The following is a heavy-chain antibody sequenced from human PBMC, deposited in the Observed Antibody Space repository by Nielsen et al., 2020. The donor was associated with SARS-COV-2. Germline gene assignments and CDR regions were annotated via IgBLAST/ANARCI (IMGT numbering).Heavy chain of an antibody. V-gene: IGHV3-21*01. CDR2: ISSSSSYI. D-gene: IGHD4-17*01. CDR1: GFTFSSYS. CDR3: ARAVTTVTIDFDY. Sequence: GESLKISCAASGFTFSSYSMNWVRQAPGKGLEWVSSISSSSSYIYYADSVKGRFTISRDNAKNSLYLQMNSLRAEDTAVYYCARAVTTVTIDFDYWGQETLVTVSS. J-gene: IGHJ4*02.